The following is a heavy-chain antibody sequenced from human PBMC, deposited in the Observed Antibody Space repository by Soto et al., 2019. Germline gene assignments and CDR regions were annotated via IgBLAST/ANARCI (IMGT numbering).Heavy chain of an antibody. J-gene: IGHJ6*04. CDR1: GGSFSGYY. CDR2: INHSGST. D-gene: IGHD2-2*01. V-gene: IGHV4-34*01. CDR3: SGALVVPAAPLSLSSV. Sequence: QVQLQQWGAGLLKPSETLSLTCAVYGGSFSGYYWSWIRQPPGKGLEWIGEINHSGSTNYNPSLKSRVTISVDTSKNQFSLKLSSVTPADTAVYYCSGALVVPAAPLSLSSVWGKGTTVTVSS.